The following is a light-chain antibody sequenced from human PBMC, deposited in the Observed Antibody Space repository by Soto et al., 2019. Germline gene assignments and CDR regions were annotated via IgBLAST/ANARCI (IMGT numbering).Light chain of an antibody. CDR1: SSNIGAGYD. Sequence: QSVLTQPPSVSGAPGQWITISCTGSSSNIGAGYDVHWYQQLPGTAPKLLVYGYNNRPSGVPDRFSVSKSGTSASLTITGLQTEDEADYYCQSYDSSLSAWVFGGGTKLTVL. CDR2: GYN. V-gene: IGLV1-40*01. CDR3: QSYDSSLSAWV. J-gene: IGLJ2*01.